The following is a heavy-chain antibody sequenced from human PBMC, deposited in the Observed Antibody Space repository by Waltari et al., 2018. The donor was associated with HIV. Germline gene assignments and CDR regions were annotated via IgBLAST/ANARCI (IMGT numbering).Heavy chain of an antibody. CDR3: ARSYYDSSGYQRFDY. Sequence: QVQLQESGPGLVKPSETLSLTCTVSGGSISSYYWSWIRQPPGKGLEWIGYIYSSGSTNYNPSLESRVTISVDTSKNQFSLKLTSVTAADTAVYYCARSYYDSSGYQRFDYWGQGTLVTVSS. V-gene: IGHV4-59*01. CDR2: IYSSGST. J-gene: IGHJ4*02. D-gene: IGHD3-22*01. CDR1: GGSISSYY.